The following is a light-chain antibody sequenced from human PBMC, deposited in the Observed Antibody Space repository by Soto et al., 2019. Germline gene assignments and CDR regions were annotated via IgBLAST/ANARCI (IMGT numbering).Light chain of an antibody. J-gene: IGKJ5*01. Sequence: EIVLTQSPGTLSLSPGERATLSCRASQSVSSSYLAWYQHKPGQAPRLLIYDASSRATGIPDRFSASGSGTDIPLTISRLEPEDFTVNYCQHYGSSPPITFGQGTRPKTK. CDR1: QSVSSSY. CDR3: QHYGSSPPIT. CDR2: DAS. V-gene: IGKV3-20*01.